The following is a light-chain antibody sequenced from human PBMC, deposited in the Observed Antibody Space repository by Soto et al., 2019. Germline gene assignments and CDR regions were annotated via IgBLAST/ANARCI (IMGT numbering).Light chain of an antibody. J-gene: IGLJ1*01. Sequence: QPVLTQPPSASGTPGQRVTISCSGSSPNIGSNYVYWYQQLPGTAPKLLIYRNNQRPSGVPDRFSGSKSGTSASLAISGLRSEDEADYYCAAWDDSLSAYYVFGTGTKLTVL. V-gene: IGLV1-47*01. CDR1: SPNIGSNY. CDR3: AAWDDSLSAYYV. CDR2: RNN.